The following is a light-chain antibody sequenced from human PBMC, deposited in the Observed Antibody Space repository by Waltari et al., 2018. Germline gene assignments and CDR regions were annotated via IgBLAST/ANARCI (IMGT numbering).Light chain of an antibody. CDR1: SSNIESSY. V-gene: IGLV1-51*01. CDR2: DKV. CDR3: GTWDYSLSADI. Sequence: QSVLTQPPSMSAAPGQRVTISCSGSSSNIESSYVSWYLQLPGSAPKLLIYDKVKRPSGVPDLFSGSKSGTSAALGSTGLQTGDEADYYCGTWDYSLSADIFGGGTKVTVL. J-gene: IGLJ2*01.